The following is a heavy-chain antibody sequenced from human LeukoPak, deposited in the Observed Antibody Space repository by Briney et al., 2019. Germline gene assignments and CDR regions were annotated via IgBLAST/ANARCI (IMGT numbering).Heavy chain of an antibody. V-gene: IGHV4-61*02. CDR1: GGSISSGSYY. CDR2: IYTSGST. CDR3: ARDLGWLLAFDI. J-gene: IGHJ3*02. Sequence: SETLSLTCTVSGGSISSGSYYWSWIRQPAGEGLKWIGRIYTSGSTNYNPSLKSRVTISVDTSKNQFSLKLSSVTAADTAVYYCARDLGWLLAFDIWGQGTMVTVSS. D-gene: IGHD3-3*01.